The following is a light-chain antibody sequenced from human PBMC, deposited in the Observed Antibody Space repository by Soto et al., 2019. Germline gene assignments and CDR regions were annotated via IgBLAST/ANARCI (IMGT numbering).Light chain of an antibody. V-gene: IGKV1-39*01. J-gene: IGKJ1*01. CDR1: QTISTF. CDR2: AAS. CDR3: QQTYSFPRT. Sequence: DIQMTQSPSSLSRSVGDRVTITCRASQTISTFLNWYQQNPGKPPNLLIYAASNLQSGVPSRFSGGGSGTDFSLTITSLQPEDFATYYCQQTYSFPRTVGQGTKVDSK.